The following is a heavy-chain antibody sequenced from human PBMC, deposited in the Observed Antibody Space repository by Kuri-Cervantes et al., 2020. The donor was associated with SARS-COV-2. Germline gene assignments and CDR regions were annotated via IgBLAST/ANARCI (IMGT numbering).Heavy chain of an antibody. D-gene: IGHD4-17*01. Sequence: GESLKISCAASGFTFSSYGMHWVRQAPGKGLEYVSAISSNGGSTYYADSVKGRFTISRDNSKNTLYLQMSSLRDEDTAVYYCARDLRPLELYYYYGMDVWGQGTTVTVSS. V-gene: IGHV3-64D*08. CDR1: GFTFSSYG. CDR3: ARDLRPLELYYYYGMDV. J-gene: IGHJ6*02. CDR2: ISSNGGST.